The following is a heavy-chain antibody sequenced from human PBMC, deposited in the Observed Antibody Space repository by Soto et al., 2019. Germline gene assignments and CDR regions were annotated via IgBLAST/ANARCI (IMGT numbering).Heavy chain of an antibody. CDR3: ARGGHVVVVTAALDY. CDR1: GDTFTDYY. Sequence: QVQLMQSGAEVKKPGASVKVSCKASGDTFTDYYIHWVRQAPGQGLEWMGTVNPSGGHTTYEQPRLRRLDITSDTSTSTLYMELTSLTSHDTAIYYCARGGHVVVVTAALDYWGQGTLVTVSS. CDR2: VNPSGGHT. J-gene: IGHJ4*02. V-gene: IGHV1-46*01. D-gene: IGHD2-21*02.